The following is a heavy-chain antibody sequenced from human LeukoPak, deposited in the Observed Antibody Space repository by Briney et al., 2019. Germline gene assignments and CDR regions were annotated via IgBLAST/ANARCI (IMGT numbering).Heavy chain of an antibody. J-gene: IGHJ6*02. CDR2: ITPILGIA. V-gene: IGHV1-69*04. CDR1: GGTFSSYA. Sequence: SVKVSCKASGGTFSSYAISWVRQAPGQGLEWMGRITPILGIANYAQKFQGRVTITADKSTSTAYMELSSLRSEDTAVYYCARDNPYDFWSGPQGMDVWGQGTTVTVSS. D-gene: IGHD3-3*01. CDR3: ARDNPYDFWSGPQGMDV.